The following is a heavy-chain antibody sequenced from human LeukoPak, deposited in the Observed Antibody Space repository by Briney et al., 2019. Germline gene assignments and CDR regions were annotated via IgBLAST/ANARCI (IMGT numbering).Heavy chain of an antibody. CDR2: IHYRGST. J-gene: IGHJ5*02. Sequence: PSETLSLTCTVSGGSINSGGNHWTWIRQHPEKGLEWVGYIHYRGSTNYNPSLESRVSIAVDMSKKSFSLKLTSVTAGDTAVYYCARGGTASSGYAWFDPWGQGTLVTVSS. CDR3: ARGGTASSGYAWFDP. V-gene: IGHV4-31*03. D-gene: IGHD3-22*01. CDR1: GGSINSGGNH.